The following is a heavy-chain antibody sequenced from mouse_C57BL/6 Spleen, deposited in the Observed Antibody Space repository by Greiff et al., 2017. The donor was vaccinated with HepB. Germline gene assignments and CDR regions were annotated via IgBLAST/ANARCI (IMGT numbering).Heavy chain of an antibody. J-gene: IGHJ3*01. D-gene: IGHD2-4*01. CDR1: GYTFTSYW. V-gene: IGHV1-7*01. CDR3: AREDYDGVLLFAY. Sequence: QVQLQQSGAELAKPGASVKLSCKASGYTFTSYWMHWVKQRPGQGLEWIGYINPSSGYTKYNQKFKDKAKLTADKSSSTAYMQLSSLTYEDSAVYYCAREDYDGVLLFAYWGQGTLVTVSA. CDR2: INPSSGYT.